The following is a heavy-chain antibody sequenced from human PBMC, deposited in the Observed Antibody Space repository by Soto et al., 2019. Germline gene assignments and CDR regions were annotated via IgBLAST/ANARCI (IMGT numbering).Heavy chain of an antibody. CDR3: ATLDSANDY. J-gene: IGHJ4*02. Sequence: SETLSLTCTVSGDSISSHYWNWSRQPPGKGLDRIGYIYHSGITSYNPSLMSLFTMSLDTSRKQFSLNLNSVTAADTAVYYRATLDSANDYWGQGTQVTVSS. V-gene: IGHV4-59*11. CDR2: IYHSGIT. D-gene: IGHD5-18*01. CDR1: GDSISSHY.